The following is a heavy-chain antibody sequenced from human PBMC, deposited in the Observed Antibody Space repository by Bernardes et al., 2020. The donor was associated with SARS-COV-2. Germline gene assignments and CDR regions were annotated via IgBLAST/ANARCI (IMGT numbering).Heavy chain of an antibody. D-gene: IGHD2-15*01. CDR2: MNPNSGNT. J-gene: IGHJ6*02. V-gene: IGHV1-8*01. Sequence: ASVKVSCKASGYTFTSYDINWVRQATGQGLEWMGWMNPNSGNTGYAQKFQGRVTMTRNTSISTAYMELSSLRSEDTAVYYCARDAKPLDCSGGSCYSDGMAVWGHGTTVAVSS. CDR3: ARDAKPLDCSGGSCYSDGMAV. CDR1: GYTFTSYD.